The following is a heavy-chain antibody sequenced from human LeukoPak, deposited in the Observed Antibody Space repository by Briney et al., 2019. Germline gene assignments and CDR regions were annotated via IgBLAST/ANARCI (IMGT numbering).Heavy chain of an antibody. CDR2: IKPDGSEI. D-gene: IGHD3-22*01. J-gene: IGHJ4*01. V-gene: IGHV3-7*01. Sequence: PGESLRLSCEASGFSFSRYWMSWVRQAPVRGLEWVANIKPDGSEIYYVDSVKGRFTISRDNAKNSLYLQMHSLRAEDTAVYYCPRSYYYHSSGFDYWGHGTLVTVSS. CDR3: PRSYYYHSSGFDY. CDR1: GFSFSRYW.